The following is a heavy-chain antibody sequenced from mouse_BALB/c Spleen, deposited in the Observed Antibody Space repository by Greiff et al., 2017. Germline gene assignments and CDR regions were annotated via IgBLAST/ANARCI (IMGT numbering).Heavy chain of an antibody. J-gene: IGHJ1*01. D-gene: IGHD2-1*01. CDR1: GFTFSSYG. V-gene: IGHV5-6-3*01. CDR3: ARYGNSSYWYFDV. CDR2: INSNGGST. Sequence: EVKLVESGGGLVQPGGSLKLSCAASGFTFSSYGMSWVRQTPDKRLELVASINSNGGSTYYPDSVKGRFTISRDNAKNTLYLQMSSLKSEDTAMYYCARYGNSSYWYFDVWGAGTTVTVSS.